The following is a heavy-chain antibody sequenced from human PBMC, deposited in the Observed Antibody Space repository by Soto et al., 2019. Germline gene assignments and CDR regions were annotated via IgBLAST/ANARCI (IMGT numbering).Heavy chain of an antibody. CDR1: GVSISSGDYY. V-gene: IGHV4-30-4*02. Sequence: PSETLSLTCTVSGVSISSGDYYWSWIRKPPGKGLEWIGYIYYSGSTYYNPSLKSRVTISVDTSKNQFSLKLSSVTAADTAVYYCARLVRYCSGGSCYFTRDAFDIWGQGTMVTVSS. CDR2: IYYSGST. D-gene: IGHD2-15*01. J-gene: IGHJ3*02. CDR3: ARLVRYCSGGSCYFTRDAFDI.